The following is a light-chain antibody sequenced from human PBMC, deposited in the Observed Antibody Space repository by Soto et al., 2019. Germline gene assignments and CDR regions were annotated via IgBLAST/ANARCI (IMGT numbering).Light chain of an antibody. CDR1: QSVLYSSNNKNY. V-gene: IGKV4-1*01. CDR2: WAS. J-gene: IGKJ1*01. Sequence: DIVMTQSPDSLAVSLGERATINCKSSQSVLYSSNNKNYLAWYQQKPGQPPKLLIYWASTRESGVPDRFRGSGSGADVTLIICSLQAEDVVVYYCQQYYSTPPTFGQGTKVEIK. CDR3: QQYYSTPPT.